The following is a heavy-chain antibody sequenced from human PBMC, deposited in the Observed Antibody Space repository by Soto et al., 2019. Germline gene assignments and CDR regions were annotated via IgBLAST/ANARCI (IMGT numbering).Heavy chain of an antibody. V-gene: IGHV3-30-3*01. Sequence: GGSLRVSCASSVFTFSIYAMHWVRQAPGKGLEWVAVISYDGSNKYYADSVKGRFTISRDNSKNTLYLQMNSLRAEDTAVYYCARDADYGGNLFDYWGQGTLVTVS. D-gene: IGHD4-17*01. CDR3: ARDADYGGNLFDY. J-gene: IGHJ4*02. CDR2: ISYDGSNK. CDR1: VFTFSIYA.